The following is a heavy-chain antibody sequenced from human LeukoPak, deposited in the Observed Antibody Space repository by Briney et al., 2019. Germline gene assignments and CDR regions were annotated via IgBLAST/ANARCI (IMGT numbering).Heavy chain of an antibody. J-gene: IGHJ5*02. CDR2: INGDGSST. Sequence: GGSLRLSCAASGFTLSSYWMHWVRQTPGKGLVWVSRINGDGSSTSYADSVKGRFTISRDNAKDTLYLQMNSLRAEDTAVYYCARDLDGSGNYHWFDPWGQGTLVTVSS. V-gene: IGHV3-74*01. CDR1: GFTLSSYW. CDR3: ARDLDGSGNYHWFDP. D-gene: IGHD3-10*01.